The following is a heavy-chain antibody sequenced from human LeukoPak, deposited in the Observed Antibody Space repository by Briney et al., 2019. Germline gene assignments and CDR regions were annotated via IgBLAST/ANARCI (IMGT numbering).Heavy chain of an antibody. CDR2: IYTSGTT. CDR3: TCSGSYFNYVDY. Sequence: PSQTLSLTCTVSGGSISSGNYYWSWIRQPAGKGLEWIERIYTSGTTNYNPSLKSRVTISVDTSKNQFSLKLSSVTAADTAVYYCTCSGSYFNYVDYWGQGTLVTVSS. V-gene: IGHV4-61*02. D-gene: IGHD1-26*01. CDR1: GGSISSGNYY. J-gene: IGHJ4*02.